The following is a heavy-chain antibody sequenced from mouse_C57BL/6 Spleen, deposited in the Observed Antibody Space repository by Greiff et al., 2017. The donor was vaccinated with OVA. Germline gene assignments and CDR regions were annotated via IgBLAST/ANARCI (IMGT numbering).Heavy chain of an antibody. V-gene: IGHV5-6*01. D-gene: IGHD1-1*01. Sequence: EVQLVESGGDLVKPGGSLKLSCAASGFTFSSYGMSWVRQTPDKRLEWVATISSGGSYTYYPDSVKGRFTISRDNAKNTLYLQMSSLKSEDTAMYYCASYYGSSHWYFDVWGTGTTVTVSS. J-gene: IGHJ1*03. CDR1: GFTFSSYG. CDR3: ASYYGSSHWYFDV. CDR2: ISSGGSYT.